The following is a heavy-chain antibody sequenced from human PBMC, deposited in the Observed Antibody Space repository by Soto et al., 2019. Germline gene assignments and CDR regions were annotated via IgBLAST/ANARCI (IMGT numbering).Heavy chain of an antibody. V-gene: IGHV3-21*01. Sequence: PGGSLRLSCPASGFTFSRYSMNWVRQAPGKGLEGVSSISSSSSYIYYADSVKGRFTISRDNAKNSLYLQMNSLRAEDTAVYYCARLLLGPIDYWGQGTLDTVSS. CDR1: GFTFSRYS. CDR3: ARLLLGPIDY. J-gene: IGHJ4*02. CDR2: ISSSSSYI.